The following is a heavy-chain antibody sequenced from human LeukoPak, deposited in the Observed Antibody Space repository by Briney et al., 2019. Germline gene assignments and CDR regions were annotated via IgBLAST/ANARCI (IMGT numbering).Heavy chain of an antibody. CDR1: GFTFGTYS. J-gene: IGHJ3*02. CDR2: ISSSSSAI. V-gene: IGHV3-48*04. D-gene: IGHD3-22*01. CDR3: ARTSYYDSSGYLGVFDI. Sequence: PGGSLRLSCAASGFTFGTYSMNWVRQAPGEGLEWISYISSSSSAIYYADSVKGRFTVSRDNAEKSLYLQMNSLRVEDTAVYYCARTSYYDSSGYLGVFDIWGQGTMVTVSS.